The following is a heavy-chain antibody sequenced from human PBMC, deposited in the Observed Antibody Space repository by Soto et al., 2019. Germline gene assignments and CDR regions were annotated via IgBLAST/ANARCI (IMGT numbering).Heavy chain of an antibody. CDR3: ARLGERGMDY. CDR1: GGSISSSSYY. D-gene: IGHD1-26*01. V-gene: IGHV4-39*01. J-gene: IGHJ4*02. Sequence: SETLSLTCTVSGGSISSSSYYWGWIRQPPGKGLEWIGSIYYSGSTYYNPSLKSRVTISVDTSKNQFSLKLSSVTAADTAVYYCARLGERGMDYWGQGTLVTVS. CDR2: IYYSGST.